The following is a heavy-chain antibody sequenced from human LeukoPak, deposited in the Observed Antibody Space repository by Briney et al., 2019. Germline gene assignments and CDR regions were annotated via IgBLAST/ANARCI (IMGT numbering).Heavy chain of an antibody. Sequence: PSETLSLTCTVSGVSISSGGYYWSWIRQHPGKGLEWIGYIYYTGSTDYNPSLKSRVAISVDTSKNQFSLKLSSVTAADTAVYYCARGSKAAPGTFDYWGQGTLVTVSS. CDR3: ARGSKAAPGTFDY. CDR2: IYYTGST. D-gene: IGHD6-13*01. CDR1: GVSISSGGYY. V-gene: IGHV4-61*08. J-gene: IGHJ4*02.